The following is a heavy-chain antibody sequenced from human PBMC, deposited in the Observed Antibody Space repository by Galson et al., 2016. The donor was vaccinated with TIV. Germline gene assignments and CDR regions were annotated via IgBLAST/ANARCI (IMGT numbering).Heavy chain of an antibody. J-gene: IGHJ4*02. CDR2: IDPRSAAT. Sequence: SVKVSCKASGDTFTGCYVHWVRQAPGQGLEWMGWIDPRSAATNYARKFQGRVTMTRDTPISTAYMELSRPKSDDTAVYYCARARYGDYFDYWGQGTLVTVSS. V-gene: IGHV1-2*02. CDR1: GDTFTGCY. D-gene: IGHD4-17*01. CDR3: ARARYGDYFDY.